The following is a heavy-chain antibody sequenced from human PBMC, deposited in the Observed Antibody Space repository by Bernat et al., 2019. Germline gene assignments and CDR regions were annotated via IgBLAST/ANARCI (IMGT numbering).Heavy chain of an antibody. J-gene: IGHJ6*02. D-gene: IGHD3-3*01. CDR2: IDDTGST. CDR1: GGSISSSY. Sequence: QVQLQESGPGLVQPSETLSLTCTVSGGSISSSYWNWIRQPPGKGLEWIGYIDDTGSTNYNPSLKSRVTISLETSKNQFSLKLTSVTAADTALYYCARGGPYNDFWSGYEGRYYHYAMDFWGQGTTVTVSS. CDR3: ARGGPYNDFWSGYEGRYYHYAMDF. V-gene: IGHV4-59*01.